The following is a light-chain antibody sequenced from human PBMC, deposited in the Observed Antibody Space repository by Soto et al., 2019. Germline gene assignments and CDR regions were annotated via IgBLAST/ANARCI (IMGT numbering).Light chain of an antibody. CDR2: GAS. CDR3: QQCLRSPWT. V-gene: IGKV3-20*01. J-gene: IGKJ1*01. Sequence: DILLTQSPGTLSLSPGQRATLSCRASQSVSSGYLAWYQQKPGQAPRLLIYGASSRATGIPDRFSGSGSGTDFTLTISRLEPEDFAVYYCQQCLRSPWTFGQGTKVEIK. CDR1: QSVSSGY.